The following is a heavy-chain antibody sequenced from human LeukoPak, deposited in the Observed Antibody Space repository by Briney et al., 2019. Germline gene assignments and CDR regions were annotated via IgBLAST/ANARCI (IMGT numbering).Heavy chain of an antibody. CDR3: AKISVDSSSWSELDY. CDR1: GFTFSSYG. D-gene: IGHD6-13*01. V-gene: IGHV3-30*02. J-gene: IGHJ4*02. CDR2: IRNDESNK. Sequence: PEGSLRLSCAASGFTFSSYGMHWVRQAPGKGLEWVAFIRNDESNKDYVDSVKGRFTISRDNPKNTLYLQMNSLKTEDTAVYYCAKISVDSSSWSELDYWGQGTLVTVSS.